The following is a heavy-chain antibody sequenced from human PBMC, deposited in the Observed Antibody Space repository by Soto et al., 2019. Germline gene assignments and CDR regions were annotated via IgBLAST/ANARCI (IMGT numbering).Heavy chain of an antibody. J-gene: IGHJ4*02. CDR3: AKDRKSGYDN. CDR2: ISGSGGST. Sequence: GGALRLSCAASGFTFSSYAMSWVRQAPGKGLEWVSAISGSGGSTYYADSVKGRFTISRDNSKKTLYLQMNSLRAEDTAVYHCAKDRKSGYDNWGQGTLVTVSS. V-gene: IGHV3-23*01. CDR1: GFTFSSYA. D-gene: IGHD5-12*01.